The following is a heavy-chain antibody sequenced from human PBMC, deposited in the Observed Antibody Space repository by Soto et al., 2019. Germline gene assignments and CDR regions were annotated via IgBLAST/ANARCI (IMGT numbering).Heavy chain of an antibody. J-gene: IGHJ5*02. Sequence: PGGSLRLSCAASGFPCSAFLMHWLRQAPGKGLEWVALITPNGGTQYYADSVKGRFTISRDNSRNTLFLQMNSLSIDDTAVYYCARDKQQNLIHWLDPCATRILVTVSS. CDR2: ITPNGGTQ. D-gene: IGHD6-13*01. CDR1: GFPCSAFL. V-gene: IGHV3-30*14. CDR3: ARDKQQNLIHWLDP.